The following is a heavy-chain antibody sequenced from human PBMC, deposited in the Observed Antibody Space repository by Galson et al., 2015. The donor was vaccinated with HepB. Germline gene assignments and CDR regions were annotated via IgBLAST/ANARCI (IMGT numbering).Heavy chain of an antibody. CDR3: GRVTTVKDWYFDL. J-gene: IGHJ2*01. CDR2: IIPILGIA. V-gene: IGHV1-69*02. D-gene: IGHD4-17*01. CDR1: GGTFSSYT. Sequence: SVKVSCKASGGTFSSYTISWVRQAPGQGLEWMGRIIPILGIANYAQKFQGRVTITADKSTSTAYMELSSLRSEDTAVYYCGRVTTVKDWYFDLWGRGTLVTVSS.